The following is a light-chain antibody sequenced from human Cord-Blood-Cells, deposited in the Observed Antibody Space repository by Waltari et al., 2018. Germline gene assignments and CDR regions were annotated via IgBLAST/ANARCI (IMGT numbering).Light chain of an antibody. CDR1: SSDVGGYNY. V-gene: IGLV2-11*01. J-gene: IGLJ3*02. CDR2: DVS. Sequence: QSALTQPRSVSGSPGQSVTISCTGTSSDVGGYNYVSWYQQHPGKAPKPMIYDVSKRPSGVPDRCSGSKSGNTASLTISGLQAEDEADYYCCSYAGSYTGVFGGGTKLTVL. CDR3: CSYAGSYTGV.